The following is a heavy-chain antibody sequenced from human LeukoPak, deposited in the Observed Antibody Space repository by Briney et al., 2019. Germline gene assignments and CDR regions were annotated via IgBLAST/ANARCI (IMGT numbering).Heavy chain of an antibody. Sequence: PGGSLRLSCAASQFTFSRYGMHWVRQAPGKGLEWVAFIRSDGSDKFYADSVEGRFTISRDNPKNMLFLQLSSLRVEDTAVYFCAKDRYFGSGNYYFDYWGQGTLVTVSS. CDR1: QFTFSRYG. CDR3: AKDRYFGSGNYYFDY. CDR2: IRSDGSDK. V-gene: IGHV3-30*02. J-gene: IGHJ4*02. D-gene: IGHD3-10*01.